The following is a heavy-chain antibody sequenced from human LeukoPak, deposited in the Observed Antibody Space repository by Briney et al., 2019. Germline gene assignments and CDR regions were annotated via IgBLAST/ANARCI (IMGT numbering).Heavy chain of an antibody. J-gene: IGHJ6*02. Sequence: GGSLRLSCAASGNYWMNWVRQAPGKGLEWVSSISSSSSYIYYADSVKGRFTISRDNAKNSLYLQMNSLRAEDTAVYYCARDISGWEGGGYYYYGMDVWGQGTTVTVSS. CDR1: GNYW. V-gene: IGHV3-21*01. CDR2: ISSSSSYI. CDR3: ARDISGWEGGGYYYYGMDV. D-gene: IGHD6-19*01.